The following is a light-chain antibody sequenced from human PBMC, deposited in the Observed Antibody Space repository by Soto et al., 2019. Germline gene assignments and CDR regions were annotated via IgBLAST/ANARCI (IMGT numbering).Light chain of an antibody. J-gene: IGKJ5*01. V-gene: IGKV1-39*01. CDR2: AAS. CDR3: QQTYSTPGT. CDR1: QSISSY. Sequence: DIQMTQSPSSLSASVGDRVTITCRASQSISSYLNWYQQKPGKAPKLLIYAASSLQSGVPSRFSSSGSRTDFTLTISSLQAEDFATYYCQQTYSTPGTFGQGTRLEIK.